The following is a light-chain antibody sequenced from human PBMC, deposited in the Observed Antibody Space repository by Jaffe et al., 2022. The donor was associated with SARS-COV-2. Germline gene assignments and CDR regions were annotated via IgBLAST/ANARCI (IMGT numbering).Light chain of an antibody. V-gene: IGKV1-5*03. J-gene: IGKJ1*01. CDR3: QQYNTYPWT. CDR2: KAS. CDR1: QSISDI. Sequence: DIQMTQSPSTLSASVGDRVTITCRASQSISDILAWYQQRPGKAPKLLIYKASSLQSGVPSRFRGSGSGTDFTLTISSLQPDDFATYYCQQYNTYPWTFGQGTKVDIK.